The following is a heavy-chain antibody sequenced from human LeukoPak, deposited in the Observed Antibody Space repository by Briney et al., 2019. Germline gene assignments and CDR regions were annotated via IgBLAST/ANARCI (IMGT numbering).Heavy chain of an antibody. D-gene: IGHD3-10*02. J-gene: IGHJ3*01. Sequence: GGSLRLSCAASGFTFSSYNMNWVRQAPGKGLEWISYISRSTNTIYYADSVKGRFTISRDNSKNTLFLQMNSLRPEDTAVYYCAKDRNVGLDAIDVWGQGTLVTVPS. CDR2: ISRSTNTI. CDR3: AKDRNVGLDAIDV. V-gene: IGHV3-48*01. CDR1: GFTFSSYN.